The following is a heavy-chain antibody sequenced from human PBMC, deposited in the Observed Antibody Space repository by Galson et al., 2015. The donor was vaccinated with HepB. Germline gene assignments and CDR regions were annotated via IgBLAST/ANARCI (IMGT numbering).Heavy chain of an antibody. CDR1: GFTFDDYA. CDR2: ISWNSGSI. D-gene: IGHD3-10*01. J-gene: IGHJ4*02. Sequence: SLRLSCAASGFTFDDYAMHWVRQAPGKGLEWVSGISWNSGSIGYADSVKGRFTISRDNAKNSLYLQMNSLRAEDTALYYCAKDFNRYYGSGTGFDYWGQGTLVTVSS. CDR3: AKDFNRYYGSGTGFDY. V-gene: IGHV3-9*01.